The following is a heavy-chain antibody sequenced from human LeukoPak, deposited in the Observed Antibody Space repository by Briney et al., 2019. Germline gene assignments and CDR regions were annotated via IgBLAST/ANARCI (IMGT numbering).Heavy chain of an antibody. D-gene: IGHD2-8*02. V-gene: IGHV7-4-1*02. CDR1: GYTFTSYA. CDR3: ARDPGRQYYYYYGMDV. Sequence: ASVKVSCTASGYTFTSYAMNWVRQAPGQGLEWMGWINTNTGNPTYAQGFTGRFVFSLDTSVSTAYLQISSLKAEDTAVYYCARDPGRQYYYYYGMDVWGQGTTVTVSS. CDR2: INTNTGNP. J-gene: IGHJ6*02.